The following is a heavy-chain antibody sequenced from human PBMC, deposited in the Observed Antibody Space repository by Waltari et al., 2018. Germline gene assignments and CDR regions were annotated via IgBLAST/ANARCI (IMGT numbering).Heavy chain of an antibody. Sequence: QVQLQESVPGLVKPSQNLSLTCTVSGGSISSGGYYWSWIRQHPGKGLEWIGYIYYSGSTYYNPSLKSRVTISVDTSKNQFSLKLSSVTAADTAVYYCATTPVHRKYYDILTGYYPHFDYWGQGTLVTVSS. J-gene: IGHJ4*02. CDR3: ATTPVHRKYYDILTGYYPHFDY. V-gene: IGHV4-31*03. CDR2: IYYSGST. D-gene: IGHD3-9*01. CDR1: GGSISSGGYY.